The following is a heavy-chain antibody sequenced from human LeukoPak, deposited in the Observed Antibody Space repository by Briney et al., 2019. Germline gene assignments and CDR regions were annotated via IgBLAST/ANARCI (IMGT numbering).Heavy chain of an antibody. V-gene: IGHV1-8*01. D-gene: IGHD3-10*01. CDR1: GYTFTSYD. CDR3: ARGGNYYYGSGS. Sequence: ASVKVSWKAAGYTFTSYDIKWVRQAAGQGLEWMGWMNPNSGKTGYSQKFQGRVTMTRNTSISTAYMELGSLKSEDPAVYYCARGGNYYYGSGSWGQGTLVTVSS. J-gene: IGHJ4*02. CDR2: MNPNSGKT.